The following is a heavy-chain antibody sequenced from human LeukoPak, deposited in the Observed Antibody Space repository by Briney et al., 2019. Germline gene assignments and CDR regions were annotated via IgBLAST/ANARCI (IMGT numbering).Heavy chain of an antibody. CDR2: IFHRWST. J-gene: IGHJ4*02. Sequence: PSETLSLTCTFSGPSISSYYWRWIPQPPGKGLEWIEYIFHRWSTNYKDSLKSRVTISVDTSKNQLSLNLSSVTAADAGVYYCARGAPGGNDYGDYWGQGTLVTVSS. CDR3: ARGAPGGNDYGDY. CDR1: GPSISSYY. V-gene: IGHV4-59*01.